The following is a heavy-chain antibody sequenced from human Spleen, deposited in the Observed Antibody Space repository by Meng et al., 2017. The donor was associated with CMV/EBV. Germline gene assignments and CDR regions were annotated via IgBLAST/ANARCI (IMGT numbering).Heavy chain of an antibody. Sequence: GESLKISCAASGFTFSSYGMHWVRQAPGKGLEWVSTITPGVRTHYADSVKGRFTISRDISKDILYLQMHSLRDEDTAVYYCAKDHVAVTGIGPLFDSWGQGTLVTVSS. D-gene: IGHD6-19*01. CDR1: GFTFSSYG. J-gene: IGHJ4*02. V-gene: IGHV3-23*01. CDR3: AKDHVAVTGIGPLFDS. CDR2: ITPGVRT.